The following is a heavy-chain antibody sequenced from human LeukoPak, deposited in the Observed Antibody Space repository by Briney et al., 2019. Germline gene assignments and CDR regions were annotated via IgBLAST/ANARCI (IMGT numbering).Heavy chain of an antibody. D-gene: IGHD6-6*01. J-gene: IGHJ6*02. CDR1: GGSFSGYY. Sequence: SETLSLTCAVYGGSFSGYYWSRIRQPPGKGLEWIGEINHSGSTNYNPSLKSRVTISVDTSKNQFSLKLSSVTAADTAVYYCARFCIAARDSYYYYYYGMDVWGQGTTVTVSS. CDR3: ARFCIAARDSYYYYYYGMDV. CDR2: INHSGST. V-gene: IGHV4-34*01.